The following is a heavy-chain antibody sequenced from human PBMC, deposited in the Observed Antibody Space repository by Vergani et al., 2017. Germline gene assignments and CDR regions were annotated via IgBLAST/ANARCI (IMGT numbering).Heavy chain of an antibody. Sequence: VQLVESGGGVVQPGRSLRLSCAASGFTFSSYGMHWVRQAPGKGLEWVSYISSSGSTIYYADSVKGRFTISRDNAKNSLYLQMNSLRAEDTAVYYCARDGGYCSSTSCRFDYWGQGTLVTVSS. J-gene: IGHJ4*02. CDR3: ARDGGYCSSTSCRFDY. V-gene: IGHV3-48*04. CDR2: ISSSGSTI. D-gene: IGHD2-2*01. CDR1: GFTFSSYG.